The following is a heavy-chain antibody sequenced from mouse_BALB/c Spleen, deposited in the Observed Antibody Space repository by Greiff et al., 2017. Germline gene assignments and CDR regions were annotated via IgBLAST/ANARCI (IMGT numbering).Heavy chain of an antibody. V-gene: IGHV5-17*02. J-gene: IGHJ4*01. CDR3: AREVLGYYAMDY. CDR2: ISSGSSTI. CDR1: GFTFSSFG. Sequence: EVQVVESGGGLVQPGGSRKLSCAASGFTFSSFGMHWVRQAPEKGLEWVAYISSGSSTIYYADTVKGRFTISRDNPKNTLFLQMTSLRSEDTAMYYCAREVLGYYAMDYWGQGTSVTVSS.